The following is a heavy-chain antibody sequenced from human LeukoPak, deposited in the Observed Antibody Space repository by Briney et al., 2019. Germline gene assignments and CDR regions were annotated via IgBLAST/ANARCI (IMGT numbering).Heavy chain of an antibody. Sequence: GGSLRLSCGASGFTCSNNAMYWVPPAPGKGLEGVSGIIDNGRSTYYADSVEARFTISRDKSKNMLYLQMYSLRAEDTAIFYCAKDLVGTTSFDFWGQGTLVTVSS. V-gene: IGHV3-23*01. CDR3: AKDLVGTTSFDF. CDR2: IIDNGRST. CDR1: GFTCSNNA. D-gene: IGHD1-7*01. J-gene: IGHJ4*02.